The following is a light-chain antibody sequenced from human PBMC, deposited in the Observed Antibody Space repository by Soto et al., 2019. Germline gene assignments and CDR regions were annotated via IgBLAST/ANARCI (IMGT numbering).Light chain of an antibody. V-gene: IGLV2-8*01. J-gene: IGLJ1*01. CDR1: SSDVGGYKY. CDR2: EVN. CDR3: SSYAGINNLGV. Sequence: QSALTQPPSASGSPGQSVTISCTGTSSDVGGYKYVSWYQQHPGKAPKLMIFEVNKRPSGVPDRFSVSKSGNTASLTVSGLKAEDEANYYCSSYAGINNLGVFGSGTKLTVL.